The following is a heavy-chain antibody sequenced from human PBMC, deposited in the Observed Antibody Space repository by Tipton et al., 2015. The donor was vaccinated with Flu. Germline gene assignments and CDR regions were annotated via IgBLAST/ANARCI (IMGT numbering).Heavy chain of an antibody. Sequence: TLSLTCTVSGGSISIYYWNWIRQPPGKGLEWIGYVYYSGTTNYNPSLKSRVTISTDASKNQFSLDLTSLTAADTAVYYCARDLWNDRRAYYYYGVDVWGQGTTVTVPS. V-gene: IGHV4-59*12. CDR2: VYYSGTT. CDR1: GGSISIYY. CDR3: ARDLWNDRRAYYYYGVDV. D-gene: IGHD1-1*01. J-gene: IGHJ6*02.